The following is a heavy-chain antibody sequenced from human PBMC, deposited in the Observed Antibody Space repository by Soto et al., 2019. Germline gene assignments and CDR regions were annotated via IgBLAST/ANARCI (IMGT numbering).Heavy chain of an antibody. V-gene: IGHV3-23*01. CDR3: ATYGQPLMDS. CDR2: IGSGGDGI. J-gene: IGHJ4*02. D-gene: IGHD4-17*01. Sequence: EVQLLESGGGLVQPGGSLRLSCAASGFTFSSFAMKWVRQAPGKGLEWVSVIGSGGDGIHYADSVEGRFTISRDNSKNTVNLQMNSLRAEDTAVYYCATYGQPLMDSWGQGTLVTVSS. CDR1: GFTFSSFA.